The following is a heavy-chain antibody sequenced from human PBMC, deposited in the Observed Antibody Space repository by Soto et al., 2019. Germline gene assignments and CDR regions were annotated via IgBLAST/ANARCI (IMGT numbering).Heavy chain of an antibody. CDR3: ARTIGYCSGGSCDSQYYYYGMDV. Sequence: QVQLVQSGAEVKKPGASVKVSCKASGSTFTGYYMHWVRQAPGQGLEWMGWINPNSGGTNYAQKFQGWVTMTRDTSISTAYMELSRLRSDDTAVYYCARTIGYCSGGSCDSQYYYYGMDVWGQGTTVTVSS. D-gene: IGHD2-15*01. CDR1: GSTFTGYY. V-gene: IGHV1-2*04. CDR2: INPNSGGT. J-gene: IGHJ6*02.